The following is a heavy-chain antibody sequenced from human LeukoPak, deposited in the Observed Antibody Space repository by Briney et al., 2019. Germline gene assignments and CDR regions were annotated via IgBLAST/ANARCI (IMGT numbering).Heavy chain of an antibody. D-gene: IGHD3-16*01. CDR1: GFSLSDHH. V-gene: IGHV3-72*01. CDR2: IRKRGNSDTT. CDR3: ARDNDYSFDY. J-gene: IGHJ4*02. Sequence: PGGSLRLSRAASGFSLSDHHMDWVRQAPRKGLEWVGRIRKRGNSDTTEYAASVKGRFTIARDDSENSLFLQMNSLKTEDTALYYCARDNDYSFDYWGQGTLVTVSS.